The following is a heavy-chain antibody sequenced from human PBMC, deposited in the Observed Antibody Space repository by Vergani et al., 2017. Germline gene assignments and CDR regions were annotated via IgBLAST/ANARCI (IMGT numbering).Heavy chain of an antibody. V-gene: IGHV4-39*01. J-gene: IGHJ3*02. D-gene: IGHD1-26*01. CDR2: IYYSGST. CDR1: GGSISSSSYY. Sequence: QLQLQESGPGLVKPSETLSLTCTVSGGSISSSSYYWGWIRQPPGKGLEWIGSIYYSGSTYYNPSLKRRVTISVDTSKNQFSLKLSSVTAADTAVYYCARHRQGGYYGDAFDIWGQGTMVTVSS. CDR3: ARHRQGGYYGDAFDI.